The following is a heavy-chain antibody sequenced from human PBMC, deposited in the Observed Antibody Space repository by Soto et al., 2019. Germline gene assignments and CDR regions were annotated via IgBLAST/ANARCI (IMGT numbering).Heavy chain of an antibody. CDR3: ARGGIQLWLPRDY. V-gene: IGHV3-74*01. J-gene: IGHJ4*02. CDR1: GFTFSRYW. Sequence: GGSLRLSCAASGFTFSRYWMHWVRQAPGKGLVWVSRINSDGSSTSYADSVKGRFTISRDNAKNTLYLQMNSLRAEDTAVCYCARGGIQLWLPRDYWSQGTLVTVSS. CDR2: INSDGSST. D-gene: IGHD5-18*01.